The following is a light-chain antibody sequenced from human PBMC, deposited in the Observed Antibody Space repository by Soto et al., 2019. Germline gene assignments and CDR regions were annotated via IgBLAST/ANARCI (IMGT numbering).Light chain of an antibody. J-gene: IGKJ1*01. V-gene: IGKV1-5*01. Sequence: DIQMTQSPSTLSSSVGDRVTITCRASQSISSWLAWYQQKPGKAPKLLIYDASSLESGVPSRFSGSGSGTEFTITISSLQHDDFETYYWQQYKSSSQTFGQGTKVEIK. CDR1: QSISSW. CDR3: QQYKSSSQT. CDR2: DAS.